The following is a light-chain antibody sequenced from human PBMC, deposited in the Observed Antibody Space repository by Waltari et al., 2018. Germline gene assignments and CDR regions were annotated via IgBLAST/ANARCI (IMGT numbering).Light chain of an antibody. CDR3: NCLDRSGFRHV. CDR1: SLRSYY. J-gene: IGLJ1*01. V-gene: IGLV3-19*01. CDR2: GKK. Sequence: SSELTQDPAVSVALGQTVRITCQGESLRSYYATWYQQKPGRAHVLVICGKKKRPSAIPVRFSGSSSRNTASLTITGAQAEDESDYYCNCLDRSGFRHVFGPGPKVTVL.